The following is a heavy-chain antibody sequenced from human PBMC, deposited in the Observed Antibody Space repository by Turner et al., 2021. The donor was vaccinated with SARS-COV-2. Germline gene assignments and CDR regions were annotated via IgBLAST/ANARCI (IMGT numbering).Heavy chain of an antibody. J-gene: IGHJ6*02. Sequence: EVQLVESGGGLVQPGGSLRLPCAASGFTFSSYWMHWVRQAPGKGLVWVSRINSDGISTSYADSVKGRFTISRDNAKNTLYLQMNSLRAEDTAVYYCARDHIGVYYAMDVWGQGTTVTVSS. D-gene: IGHD3-10*01. CDR1: GFTFSSYW. V-gene: IGHV3-74*01. CDR3: ARDHIGVYYAMDV. CDR2: INSDGIST.